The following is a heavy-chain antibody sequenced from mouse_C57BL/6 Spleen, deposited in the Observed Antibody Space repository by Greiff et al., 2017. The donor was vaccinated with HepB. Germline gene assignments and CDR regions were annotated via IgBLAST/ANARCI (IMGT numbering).Heavy chain of an antibody. V-gene: IGHV1-53*01. J-gene: IGHJ2*01. D-gene: IGHD1-1*01. CDR2: INPSNGGT. Sequence: QVQLQQPGAELVKPGASVKLSCKASGYTFTSYWMHWVKQRPGQGLEWIGNINPSNGGTNYNEKFKSKATLTVDKSSITAYMQLSSLTSEDSAVYYCARRGSSYVIFDYWGQGTTLTVSS. CDR3: ARRGSSYVIFDY. CDR1: GYTFTSYW.